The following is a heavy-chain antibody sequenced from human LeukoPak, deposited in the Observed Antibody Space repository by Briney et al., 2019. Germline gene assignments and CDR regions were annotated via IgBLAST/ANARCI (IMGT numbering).Heavy chain of an antibody. D-gene: IGHD1-26*01. CDR1: GFTFSSYA. J-gene: IGHJ4*02. Sequence: GGSLRLSCAASGFTFSSYAMHWVRQAPGKGLEYVSAISSNGGSTYYANSVKGRFTISRDNSKNTLYLQMGSLRAEDMAVYYCARGESYYFDYWGQGTLVTVSS. V-gene: IGHV3-64*01. CDR3: ARGESYYFDY. CDR2: ISSNGGST.